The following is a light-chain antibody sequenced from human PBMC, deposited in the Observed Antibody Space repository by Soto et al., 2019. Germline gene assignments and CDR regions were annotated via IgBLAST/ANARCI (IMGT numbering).Light chain of an antibody. CDR3: ATWDDSRKGV. V-gene: IGLV1-44*01. Sequence: QSVLTQPPSASGTPGQRIIISCSGSTSNIESHSVNWFQQVPGTAPRLLIITNNQRPSGVPDRFSGSKSGASASLAISGLQSEDEATYYCATWDDSRKGVFGTGTKVTGL. CDR2: TNN. CDR1: TSNIESHS. J-gene: IGLJ1*01.